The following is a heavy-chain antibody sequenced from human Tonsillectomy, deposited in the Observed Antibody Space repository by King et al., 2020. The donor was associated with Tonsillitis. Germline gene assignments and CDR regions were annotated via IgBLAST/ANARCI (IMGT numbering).Heavy chain of an antibody. CDR2: IYYGGST. J-gene: IGHJ5*02. V-gene: IGHV4-39*01. CDR1: GGSISGSDYY. CDR3: AGHGEGDYVWGSYNWFDA. D-gene: IGHD3-16*01. Sequence: LQLQESGPGLVKSSETLSLTCTVSGGSISGSDYYWGWVRQSPGKGLDWIGSIYYGGSTYYNPSLKSRLTISADASKKQFSLKLTSVTAADTAVYYCAGHGEGDYVWGSYNWFDAWGQGTLVTVSS.